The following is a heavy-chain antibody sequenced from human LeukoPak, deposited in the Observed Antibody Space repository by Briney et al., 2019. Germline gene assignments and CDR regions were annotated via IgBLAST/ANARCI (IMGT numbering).Heavy chain of an antibody. CDR3: ARGNGVCRLGSVLADY. Sequence: PGASLRLSCAASEFTFSSYAMSWVRQAPGKGLEWVSTITGSGATTYYADSVKGRFTISRDISKNTLYLYLQMNSLRAEDTAVYYCARGNGVCRLGSVLADYWGQGTLVTVSS. J-gene: IGHJ4*02. CDR1: EFTFSSYA. D-gene: IGHD2-8*01. CDR2: ITGSGATT. V-gene: IGHV3-23*01.